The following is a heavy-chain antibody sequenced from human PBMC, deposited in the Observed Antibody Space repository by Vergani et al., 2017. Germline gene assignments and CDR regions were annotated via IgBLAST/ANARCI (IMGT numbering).Heavy chain of an antibody. CDR3: ATAGAAYCRGASCYDFFEY. J-gene: IGHJ4*02. CDR2: IKNTGDST. CDR1: GFTFSSHA. Sequence: EVQLLQSEGAVVQPGGSLRLSCVASGFTFSSHAMSWVRQGHGQGLEWVSSIKNTGDSTHYADSVKGRFTISRDNSNNTLYLQMNRLRPEDTAVYYCATAGAAYCRGASCYDFFEYWGQGTLVTVAS. V-gene: IGHV3-23*01. D-gene: IGHD2-15*01.